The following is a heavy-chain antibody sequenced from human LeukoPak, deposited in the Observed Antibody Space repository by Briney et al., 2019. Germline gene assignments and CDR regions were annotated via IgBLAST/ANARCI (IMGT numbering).Heavy chain of an antibody. CDR1: GYSISSGYY. CDR3: ARALPFENSSGEVDY. Sequence: SETLSLTCTVSGYSISSGYYWGWIRQPPGKGLEWIGSIYHSGNTYYNPSLKSRVTMSVDTSKNQFSLKLSSVTAADTAVYYCARALPFENSSGEVDYWGQGTLVTVSS. V-gene: IGHV4-38-2*02. J-gene: IGHJ4*02. D-gene: IGHD3-22*01. CDR2: IYHSGNT.